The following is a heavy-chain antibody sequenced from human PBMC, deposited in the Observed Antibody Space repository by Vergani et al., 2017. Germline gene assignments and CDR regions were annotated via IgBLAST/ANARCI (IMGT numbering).Heavy chain of an antibody. CDR3: ARAFGRYDWFDY. CDR2: ISASGAPT. J-gene: IGHJ4*01. V-gene: IGHV3-23*04. D-gene: IGHD1-20*01. Sequence: EVQLVESGGAVVQPGGSLRLSCAASGFTFDAYGMHWVRQAPEKGLEWVSGISASGAPTYYADSVKGRVTISRDNSKNTLYLQMNSLRVEDTAVYYCARAFGRYDWFDYWGQRTLVTVSS. CDR1: GFTFDAYG.